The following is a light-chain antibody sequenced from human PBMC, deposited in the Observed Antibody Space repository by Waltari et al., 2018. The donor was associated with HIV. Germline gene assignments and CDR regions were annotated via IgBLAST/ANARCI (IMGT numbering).Light chain of an antibody. CDR3: QSYDGSLSGSI. V-gene: IGLV1-40*01. Sequence: QSVLTQPPSVSGAPGQRVTISCTGSSSNIGAGYDVHWYQQLPRTAPKLLIYGNSNRPSGVPDRFSGSKSGTSASLAITGLQAEDEADYYCQSYDGSLSGSIFGGGTKLTVL. CDR1: SSNIGAGYD. J-gene: IGLJ2*01. CDR2: GNS.